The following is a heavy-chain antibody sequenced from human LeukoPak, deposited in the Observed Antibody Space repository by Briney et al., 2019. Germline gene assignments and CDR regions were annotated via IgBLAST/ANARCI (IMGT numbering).Heavy chain of an antibody. D-gene: IGHD3-22*01. CDR3: VFGHYDDHGNEQYSMDV. CDR2: INPNSGGT. CDR1: GYTFTGYY. Sequence: ASVKVSCKASGYTFTGYYMHWVRQAPGQGLEWMGWINPNSGGTNYAQKFQGRVTMTRDTSISTAYMELSRLTSEDTAMYYCVFGHYDDHGNEQYSMDVWGKGTTVIVSS. J-gene: IGHJ6*03. V-gene: IGHV1-2*02.